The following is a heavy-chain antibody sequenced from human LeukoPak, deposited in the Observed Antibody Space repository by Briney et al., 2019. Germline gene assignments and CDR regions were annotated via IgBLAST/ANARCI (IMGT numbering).Heavy chain of an antibody. J-gene: IGHJ6*02. Sequence: GGSLRLSCAASGFTFSSYWMSWVRQAPGKGLEWVANIKQDGSEKYYVDSVKGRFTISRDNAKNSLYLQMNSLRAEDTAVYYCARDGPNRWIQLWTGVYYYGMDVWGQGTTVTVSS. CDR1: GFTFSSYW. V-gene: IGHV3-7*01. D-gene: IGHD5-18*01. CDR3: ARDGPNRWIQLWTGVYYYGMDV. CDR2: IKQDGSEK.